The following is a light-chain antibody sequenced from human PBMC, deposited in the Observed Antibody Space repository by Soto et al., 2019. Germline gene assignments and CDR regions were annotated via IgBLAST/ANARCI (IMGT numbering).Light chain of an antibody. CDR3: QQYQSNSPMT. J-gene: IGKJ1*01. CDR1: QSISSW. Sequence: DIQMTQSPSALSASVGDRATITCWASQSISSWLAWYQQKPGKAPKLLIYDASTLQSGVPSRYSCSGSGTEITLTISNRKPEDVASADYQQYQSNSPMTFGQGTKVEIK. V-gene: IGKV1-5*01. CDR2: DAS.